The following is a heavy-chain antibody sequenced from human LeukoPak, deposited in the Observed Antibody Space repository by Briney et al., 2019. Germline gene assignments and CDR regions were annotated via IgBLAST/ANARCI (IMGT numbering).Heavy chain of an antibody. CDR3: ARGYDFWSGYYPYGMDV. J-gene: IGHJ6*02. V-gene: IGHV4-61*08. Sequence: SETLSLTCTVSGGSISSGGYYWSWIRRPPGKGLEWIGYIYYSGSTNYNPSLKSRVTISVDTSKNQFSLKLSSVTAADTAVYYCARGYDFWSGYYPYGMDVWGQGTTVTVSS. D-gene: IGHD3-3*01. CDR1: GGSISSGGYY. CDR2: IYYSGST.